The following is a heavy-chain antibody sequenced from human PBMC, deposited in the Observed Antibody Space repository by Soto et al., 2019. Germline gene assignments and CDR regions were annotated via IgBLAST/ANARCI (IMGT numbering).Heavy chain of an antibody. Sequence: QVQLVESGGGLVKPGGSLRLSCAASGFTFSDYYMSWTRQAPGKGLEWVSYISSSSSYTNYADSVKGRFTISRDNAKNSLYLQMNSLRAEDTAVYYCAATPGNDYGDYGGYWGQGTLVTVSS. CDR1: GFTFSDYY. CDR2: ISSSSSYT. J-gene: IGHJ4*02. CDR3: AATPGNDYGDYGGY. D-gene: IGHD4-17*01. V-gene: IGHV3-11*05.